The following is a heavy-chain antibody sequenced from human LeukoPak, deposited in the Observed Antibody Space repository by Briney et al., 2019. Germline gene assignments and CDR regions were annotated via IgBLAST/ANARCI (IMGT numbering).Heavy chain of an antibody. Sequence: SETLFLTCTVSGVSISSSIYYWGWIRQPPGKGLEWIGSIYYSGNTYYNPSLKSRVTISVDTSKNQFSLKLNSVAAADTAVYYCARQYNSGYGLPFDYWGQGTLVTVSS. D-gene: IGHD5-12*01. V-gene: IGHV4-39*01. J-gene: IGHJ4*02. CDR1: GVSISSSIYY. CDR2: IYYSGNT. CDR3: ARQYNSGYGLPFDY.